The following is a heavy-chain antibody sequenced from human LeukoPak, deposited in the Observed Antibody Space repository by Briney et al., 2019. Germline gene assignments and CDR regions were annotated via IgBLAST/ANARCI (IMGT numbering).Heavy chain of an antibody. CDR1: GFTVSSNY. Sequence: RGSLRLSCAAAGFTVSSNYMSWVRQAPGKGLEWVSVIYSGGSTYYADSVKGRFTISRDNSKNTLYLQMNSLRAEATAVYSCARSGKGGSCYSVLGCSYYGMDVWCKGNPVTVSP. J-gene: IGHJ6*04. D-gene: IGHD2-15*01. CDR2: IYSGGST. CDR3: ARSGKGGSCYSVLGCSYYGMDV. V-gene: IGHV3-53*01.